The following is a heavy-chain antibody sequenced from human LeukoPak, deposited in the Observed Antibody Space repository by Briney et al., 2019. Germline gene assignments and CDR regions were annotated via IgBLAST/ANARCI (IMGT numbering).Heavy chain of an antibody. Sequence: GGSLRLSCAASGFSFSVSWMSWVRQAPGKGLEWVANIKYDGIEKYYGGSVKGRFAISRDNAKNSPYLQMNSLTAEDTAVYYCAKPPRGEPVPDYWGQGTLVTVSS. CDR1: GFSFSVSW. D-gene: IGHD3-10*01. J-gene: IGHJ4*02. CDR3: AKPPRGEPVPDY. CDR2: IKYDGIEK. V-gene: IGHV3-7*01.